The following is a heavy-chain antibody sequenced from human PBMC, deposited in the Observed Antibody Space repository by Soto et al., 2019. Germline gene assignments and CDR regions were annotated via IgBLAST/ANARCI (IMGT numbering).Heavy chain of an antibody. CDR3: AIYHLELFRFDY. Sequence: ASVKVSCKASGVTFNRQDMRWVRQAPGQGLEWMGWISLYNGNTNYAQQFQGRVTMTTDTSTSTAYMELRSLRSDDTAMYFCAIYHLELFRFDYWGQGTLVTVSS. CDR1: GVTFNRQD. D-gene: IGHD2-2*01. V-gene: IGHV1-18*01. J-gene: IGHJ4*02. CDR2: ISLYNGNT.